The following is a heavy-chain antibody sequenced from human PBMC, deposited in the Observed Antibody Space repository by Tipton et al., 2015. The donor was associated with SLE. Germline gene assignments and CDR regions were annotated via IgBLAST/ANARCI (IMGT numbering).Heavy chain of an antibody. J-gene: IGHJ5*02. CDR3: ARGGGITILSSNWFDP. CDR1: GGSFSGSY. D-gene: IGHD3-9*01. CDR2: ITHSGGT. V-gene: IGHV4-34*01. Sequence: AGLVKPSETLSLTCDVYGGSFSGSYWSWIRQPPGKGLEWIGEITHSGGTNHNPSLKSRVTISVDTSKNQFSLKLSSVTAADTAVYYCARGGGITILSSNWFDPWGQGTLVTVSS.